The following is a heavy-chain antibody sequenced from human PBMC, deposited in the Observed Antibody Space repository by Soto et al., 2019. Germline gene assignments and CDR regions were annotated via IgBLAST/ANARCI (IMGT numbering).Heavy chain of an antibody. V-gene: IGHV3-43*01. J-gene: IGHJ6*02. CDR1: GFTFDDYT. CDR2: ISWDGGST. D-gene: IGHD2-15*01. CDR3: AKDMGLYCSGRSCYADYGMDI. Sequence: GGSLRLSCAASGFTFDDYTMHWVRQAPGKGLEWVSLISWDGGSTYYADSVKGRFTISRDNSKNSLYLQMNSLRTEDTALYYCAKDMGLYCSGRSCYADYGMDIWGHERSVTVS.